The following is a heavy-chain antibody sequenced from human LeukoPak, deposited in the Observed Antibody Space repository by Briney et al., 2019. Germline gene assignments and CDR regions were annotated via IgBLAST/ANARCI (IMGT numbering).Heavy chain of an antibody. CDR2: IYTSGST. CDR1: GGSISSGSYY. Sequence: KASETLSLTCTVSGGSISSGSYYWSWIRQPAGKGLEWIGRIYTSGSTNYNPSLKSRVTISVDTSKNQFSLKLSSVTAADTAVYYCARSTYYDFWSGYFDYWGQGTLVTVSS. V-gene: IGHV4-61*02. J-gene: IGHJ4*02. D-gene: IGHD3-3*01. CDR3: ARSTYYDFWSGYFDY.